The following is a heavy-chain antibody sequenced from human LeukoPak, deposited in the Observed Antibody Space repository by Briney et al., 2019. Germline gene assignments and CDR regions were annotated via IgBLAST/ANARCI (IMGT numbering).Heavy chain of an antibody. CDR3: ARDYYASGSYYSGPVDY. D-gene: IGHD3-10*01. CDR2: IKPDGSEK. V-gene: IGHV3-7*01. Sequence: GGSLRLSCAASGFTFSSYWMSWVRQAPGTGREWVANIKPDGSEKYYVDSVKGRFTISRDNAKSSLFLQMNSLTAEDRAVYYCARDYYASGSYYSGPVDYCGQGTLVTVSP. CDR1: GFTFSSYW. J-gene: IGHJ4*02.